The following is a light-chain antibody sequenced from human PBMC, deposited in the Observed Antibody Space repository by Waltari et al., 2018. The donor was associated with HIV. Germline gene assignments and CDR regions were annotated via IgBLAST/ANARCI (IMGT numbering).Light chain of an antibody. V-gene: IGLV2-14*01. J-gene: IGLJ1*01. CDR1: SSDVGASYY. CDR3: SSYTGSSTLYV. CDR2: EVS. Sequence: QSALTQPASVSGSPGQSITISCTGTSSDVGASYYVSWFQLHPGKAPNLIIYEVSHRPSWFANRFSGSKSGITASLTISGLQAEDEADYFCSSYTGSSTLYVFGTGTKVTVL.